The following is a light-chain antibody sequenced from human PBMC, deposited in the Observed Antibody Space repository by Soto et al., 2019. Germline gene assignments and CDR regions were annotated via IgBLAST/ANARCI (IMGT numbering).Light chain of an antibody. J-gene: IGLJ2*01. V-gene: IGLV1-44*01. CDR2: SNN. CDR3: ATWDDSLNGVV. Sequence: QSVLTQPPSASGTPGQRVTIYCSGSRSNIGANTVNWYQQLPGTAPKLLIYSNNQRPSGVPDRFSGSKSGTSASLAISGLQSEDEADYYCATWDDSLNGVVFGGGTKVTVL. CDR1: RSNIGANT.